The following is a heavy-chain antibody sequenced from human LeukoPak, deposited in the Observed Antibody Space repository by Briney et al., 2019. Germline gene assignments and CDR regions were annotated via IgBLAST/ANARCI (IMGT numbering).Heavy chain of an antibody. V-gene: IGHV3-21*01. J-gene: IGHJ4*02. CDR2: ISSSSYI. Sequence: PGGSLRLSCAASGFTFSSYSMNWVRQAPGKGLEWVSSISSSSYIYYADSVKGRFTISRDNAKNSLYLQMNSLRAEDTAVYYCAREVVSSAAFDYWGQGTLVTVSS. CDR3: AREVVSSAAFDY. D-gene: IGHD3-22*01. CDR1: GFTFSSYS.